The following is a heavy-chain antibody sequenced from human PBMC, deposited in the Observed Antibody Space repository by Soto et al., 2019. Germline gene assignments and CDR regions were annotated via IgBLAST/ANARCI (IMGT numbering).Heavy chain of an antibody. V-gene: IGHV1-3*01. CDR1: GYTFTSYD. D-gene: IGHD3-10*01. CDR3: ARDTSRELLWFGEFDY. J-gene: IGHJ4*02. Sequence: GASVKVSCKASGYTFTSYDINCVRPAPRQRLEWMGWINAGNGNTKYSQKFQGRVTITRDTSASTAYMELSSLRSEDTAVYYCARDTSRELLWFGEFDYWGQGTLVTVSS. CDR2: INAGNGNT.